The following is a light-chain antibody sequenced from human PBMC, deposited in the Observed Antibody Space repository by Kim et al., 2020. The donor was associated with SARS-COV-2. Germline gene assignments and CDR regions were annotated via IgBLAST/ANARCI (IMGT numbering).Light chain of an antibody. J-gene: IGKJ1*01. CDR3: QQYYRTRT. Sequence: DIVMTQSPDSLAVSLGERVTINCKSSQSVLYSSNNKNYLAWYQQKPGQPPKLLIYWASTRESGVPDRFSGSGSGTDFTLTISSLQAEDVAVYYCQQYYRTRTFGQGTKVDIK. CDR2: WAS. CDR1: QSVLYSSNNKNY. V-gene: IGKV4-1*01.